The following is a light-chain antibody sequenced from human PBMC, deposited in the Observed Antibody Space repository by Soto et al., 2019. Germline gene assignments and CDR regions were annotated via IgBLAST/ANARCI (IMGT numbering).Light chain of an antibody. J-gene: IGLJ2*01. Sequence: QAVVTQEPSLTVSPGGTVTLTCGSSTGAVTSDHYPYWFQQKPGQAPRTLIYDASNKHSWTPARFSGSLLGGKAALTLSGAQPEDEAEYYCMLSFSGPRVFGGGTQLTVL. CDR1: TGAVTSDHY. CDR3: MLSFSGPRV. CDR2: DAS. V-gene: IGLV7-46*01.